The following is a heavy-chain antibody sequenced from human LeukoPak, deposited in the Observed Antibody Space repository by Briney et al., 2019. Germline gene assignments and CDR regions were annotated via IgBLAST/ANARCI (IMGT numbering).Heavy chain of an antibody. J-gene: IGHJ4*02. CDR1: GFTFSSYS. D-gene: IGHD4-23*01. CDR3: ARVGVRGNSARFDY. Sequence: WGSLRLSCAASGFTFSSYSMNWVRQAPGKGLEWVSSISSSSSYIYYADSVKGRFTISRDNAKNSLYLQMNSLRAEDTAVYYCARVGVRGNSARFDYWGQGTLVTVSS. V-gene: IGHV3-21*01. CDR2: ISSSSSYI.